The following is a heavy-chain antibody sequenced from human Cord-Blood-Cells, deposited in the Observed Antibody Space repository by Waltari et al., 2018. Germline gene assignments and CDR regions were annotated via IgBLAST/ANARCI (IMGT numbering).Heavy chain of an antibody. J-gene: IGHJ4*02. D-gene: IGHD2-8*02. CDR1: GFSLSTSGVG. CDR2: IYWDDDK. CDR3: AHRRVEFGGGVYFDY. V-gene: IGHV2-5*02. Sequence: QITLKESGPTLVKPTQTLTLTCTFSGFSLSTSGVGVGWIRQPPGRALEWLALIYWDDDKRYSPSLKSRLTITKDTSKNQVVLTMTNMDPVDTATYYCAHRRVEFGGGVYFDYWGQGTLVTVSS.